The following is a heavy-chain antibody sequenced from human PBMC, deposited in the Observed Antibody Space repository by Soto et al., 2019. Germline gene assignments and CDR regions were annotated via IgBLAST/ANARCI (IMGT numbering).Heavy chain of an antibody. CDR3: ARADSGSYFGFDP. CDR2: IYYSGST. D-gene: IGHD1-26*01. J-gene: IGHJ5*02. CDR1: GGSISSGGYY. V-gene: IGHV4-31*02. Sequence: SETLSLTCTVSGGSISSGGYYWSWIRQHPGKGLEWIGYIYYSGSTYYNPSLKSRVNISVDTSKNQISLKLSSVTAADTAVYYCARADSGSYFGFDPWGQGTLVTVSS.